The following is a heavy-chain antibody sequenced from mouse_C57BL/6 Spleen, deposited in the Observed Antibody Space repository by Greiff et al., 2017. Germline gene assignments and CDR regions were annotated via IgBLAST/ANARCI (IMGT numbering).Heavy chain of an antibody. Sequence: EVQLQESGPELVKPGASVKMSCKASGYTFTDYNMHWVKQSHGKSLEWIGYINPNNGGTSYNQKFKGKATLTVNKSSSTAYMELRSLTSEDAAVXYCARWDDYDVGAWFAYWGQGTLVTVSA. V-gene: IGHV1-22*01. J-gene: IGHJ3*01. CDR2: INPNNGGT. CDR3: ARWDDYDVGAWFAY. D-gene: IGHD2-4*01. CDR1: GYTFTDYN.